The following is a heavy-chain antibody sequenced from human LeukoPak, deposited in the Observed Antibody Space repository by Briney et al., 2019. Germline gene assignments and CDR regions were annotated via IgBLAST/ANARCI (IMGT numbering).Heavy chain of an antibody. D-gene: IGHD6-6*01. CDR2: INPNSGGT. CDR3: ARRYSSPYYFDY. V-gene: IGHV1-2*02. J-gene: IGHJ4*02. CDR1: GYTLTCYY. Sequence: ASVKVSCKASGYTLTCYYMHWVRQAPGQGLEWMGWINPNSGGTNYAQKFQGRVTMTRDTSISTAYMELSRLRSDDTAVYYCARRYSSPYYFDYWGQGTLVTVSS.